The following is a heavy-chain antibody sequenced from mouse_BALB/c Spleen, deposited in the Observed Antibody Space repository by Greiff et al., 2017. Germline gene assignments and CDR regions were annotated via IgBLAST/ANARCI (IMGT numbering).Heavy chain of an antibody. J-gene: IGHJ3*01. Sequence: VQLKESGGGLVKPGGSLKLSCAASGFTFSDYYMYWVRQTPEKRLEWVATISDGGSYTYYPDSVKGRFTISRDNAKNNLYLQMSSLKSEDTAMYYCARDYKGYGNSAWFAYWGQGTLVTVSA. CDR3: ARDYKGYGNSAWFAY. CDR1: GFTFSDYY. V-gene: IGHV5-4*02. CDR2: ISDGGSYT. D-gene: IGHD2-1*01.